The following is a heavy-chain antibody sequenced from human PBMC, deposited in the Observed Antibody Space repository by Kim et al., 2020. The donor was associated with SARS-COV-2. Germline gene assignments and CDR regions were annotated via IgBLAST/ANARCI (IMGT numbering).Heavy chain of an antibody. D-gene: IGHD1-26*01. Sequence: SATTHADSVKGRFTISRDNAKNTLYLQMNSLRAEDTAVYYCARGTVGAPGWGQGTLVTVSS. J-gene: IGHJ4*02. V-gene: IGHV3-74*01. CDR3: ARGTVGAPG. CDR2: SAT.